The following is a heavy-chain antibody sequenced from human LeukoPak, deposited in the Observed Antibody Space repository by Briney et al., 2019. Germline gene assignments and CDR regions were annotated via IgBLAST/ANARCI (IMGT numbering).Heavy chain of an antibody. Sequence: GASVKVSCKASGYTFTGYYIHWIRQAPGQGPEWMGRINCKDGGTNYTQKFQGRVAMTRDTSINTAYLELSSLISDDTAVYYCARGAVRDSWGQGTLIVVSS. V-gene: IGHV1-2*06. CDR3: ARGAVRDS. D-gene: IGHD6-6*01. J-gene: IGHJ4*02. CDR1: GYTFTGYY. CDR2: INCKDGGT.